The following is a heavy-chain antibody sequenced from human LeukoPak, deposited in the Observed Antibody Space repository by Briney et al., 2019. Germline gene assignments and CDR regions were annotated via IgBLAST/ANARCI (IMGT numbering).Heavy chain of an antibody. CDR1: GGTFSSYA. V-gene: IGHV1-69*13. CDR3: ARGVVPAANAIPLDY. CDR2: IIPIFGTA. Sequence: GASVKVSCKASGGTFSSYAISWVRQAPGQGPEWMGGIIPIFGTANYAQKFQGRVTITADESTSTAYMELSSLRSEDTAVYYCARGVVPAANAIPLDYWGQGTLVTVSS. D-gene: IGHD2-2*01. J-gene: IGHJ4*02.